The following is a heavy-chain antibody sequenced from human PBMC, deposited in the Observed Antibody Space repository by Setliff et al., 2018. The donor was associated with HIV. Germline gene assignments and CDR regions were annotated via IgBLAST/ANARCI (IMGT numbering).Heavy chain of an antibody. CDR1: GGSISSYY. Sequence: SETLSLTCTVSGGSISSYYWSWIRQPPGKGLEWIGYIYYSGSTNYNPSLKSRVTISVDTSKNQFSLKLSSVTAADTAVYYCASLFHDTSAPWLYYYYYMDVWGKGTTVTVSS. J-gene: IGHJ6*03. D-gene: IGHD3-22*01. CDR2: IYYSGST. CDR3: ASLFHDTSAPWLYYYYYMDV. V-gene: IGHV4-59*08.